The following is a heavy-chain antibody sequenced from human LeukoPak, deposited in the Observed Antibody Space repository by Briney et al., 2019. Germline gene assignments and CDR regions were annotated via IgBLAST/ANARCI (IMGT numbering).Heavy chain of an antibody. D-gene: IGHD1-1*01. CDR1: GYTFTGYF. J-gene: IGHJ4*02. Sequence: ASVKVSCKPSGYTFTGYFIHWVRQAPGQGLEWVGWIDPNSGDTYYAHKFQGRFTLTRDKSISTAYMDMSRLTSEGTAVSYCARVTTGLAPRWYGGRGTRDSVST. CDR2: IDPNSGDT. V-gene: IGHV1-2*02. CDR3: ARVTTGLAPRWY.